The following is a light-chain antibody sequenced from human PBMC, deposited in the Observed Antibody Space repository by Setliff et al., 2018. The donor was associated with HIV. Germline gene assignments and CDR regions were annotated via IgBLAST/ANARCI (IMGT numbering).Light chain of an antibody. J-gene: IGLJ1*01. CDR1: NNDIGDYNY. CDR2: DVT. Sequence: ALAQPASVSGSPGQSITISCTGSNNDIGDYNYVSWYQQHPVNTPKLIIYDVTNRPSGVSDRFSASKSGNTASLTISGLQADDEADYYCSSWTGSSTLMFGTGTKVTVL. V-gene: IGLV2-14*03. CDR3: SSWTGSSTLM.